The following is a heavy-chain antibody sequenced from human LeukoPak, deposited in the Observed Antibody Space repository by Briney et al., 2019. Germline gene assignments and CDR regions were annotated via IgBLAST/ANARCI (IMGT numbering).Heavy chain of an antibody. CDR2: IYYSGST. D-gene: IGHD4-17*01. Sequence: PSETPSLTCTVSGGSITNNYWAWIRQPPGKGLEWIGYIYYSGSTNYNPSLKSRVAISVDTSKNQFSLKLSSVTAADTAVYYCARHEVAYGDAFDYWGQGTLVTVSS. V-gene: IGHV4-59*08. J-gene: IGHJ4*02. CDR1: GGSITNNY. CDR3: ARHEVAYGDAFDY.